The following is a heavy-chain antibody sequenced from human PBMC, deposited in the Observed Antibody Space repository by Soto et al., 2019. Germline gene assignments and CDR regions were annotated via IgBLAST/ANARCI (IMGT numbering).Heavy chain of an antibody. CDR1: GGSISSYY. D-gene: IGHD3-16*01. J-gene: IGHJ4*02. CDR2: IYYRGST. Sequence: QVQLQESGPGLVKPSETLSLTCTVSGGSISSYYWSWIRQPPGKGLEWIGYIYYRGSTNYNPSLXRXLXIXLDTSKNQSSLKLSSVTAADTAVYYCARAWGRYFDYWGQGTLVTVSS. CDR3: ARAWGRYFDY. V-gene: IGHV4-59*01.